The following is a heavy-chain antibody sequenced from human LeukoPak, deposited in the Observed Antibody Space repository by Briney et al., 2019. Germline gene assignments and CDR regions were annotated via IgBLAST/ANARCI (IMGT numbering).Heavy chain of an antibody. D-gene: IGHD4-23*01. CDR2: INTNTGNP. CDR1: GGTFTSYA. Sequence: GASVKVSCKASGGTFTSYAMNWVRQAPGQGLEWMGWINTNTGNPTYAQGFTGRFVFSLDTSVSTAYLQISSLKAEDTAVYYCARDHGGERWRDAEYFQHWGQGTLVTVSS. J-gene: IGHJ1*01. CDR3: ARDHGGERWRDAEYFQH. V-gene: IGHV7-4-1*02.